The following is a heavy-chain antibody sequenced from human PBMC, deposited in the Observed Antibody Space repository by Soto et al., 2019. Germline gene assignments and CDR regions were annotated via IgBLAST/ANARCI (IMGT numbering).Heavy chain of an antibody. Sequence: QLQLQESGPGLVKPSETLSLTCTVSGGSISSSSYYWGWIRQPPGKGLEWIGSIYYSGSTYYNPYPKSRATIAXXTXKXXFSLKLSSLTAADTAVYYCARHALAMVRGFPPFDYWGQGTLVTVSS. J-gene: IGHJ4*02. V-gene: IGHV4-39*01. CDR2: IYYSGST. CDR3: ARHALAMVRGFPPFDY. D-gene: IGHD3-10*01. CDR1: GGSISSSSYY.